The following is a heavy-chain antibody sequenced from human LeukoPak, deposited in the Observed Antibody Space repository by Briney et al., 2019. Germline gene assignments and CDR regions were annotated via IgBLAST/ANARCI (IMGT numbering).Heavy chain of an antibody. Sequence: GASVKVSCKASGYSFTGYYMHWVRQAPGQGLEWMGWINPNSGGTNYEQKFQGRVTMTRDTSISTAYMELSRLRSDDTAVYDCARDFRAIAKPGITGTKYYFDYWGQGTLVTVSS. V-gene: IGHV1-2*02. CDR3: ARDFRAIAKPGITGTKYYFDY. J-gene: IGHJ4*02. CDR1: GYSFTGYY. CDR2: INPNSGGT. D-gene: IGHD1-7*01.